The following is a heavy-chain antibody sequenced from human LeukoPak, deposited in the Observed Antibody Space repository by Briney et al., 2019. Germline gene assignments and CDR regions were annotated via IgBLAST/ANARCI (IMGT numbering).Heavy chain of an antibody. CDR1: GGTFSSYA. D-gene: IGHD6-6*01. CDR2: IIPIFGTA. Sequence: GASVKVSCKASGGTFSSYAISWVRQAPGQGLEWMGGIIPIFGTANYAQKFQGRVTITADESTSTAYMELSSLRSEDTAVYYCARDGIAARFGAYYFDYWGQGTLVTVSS. CDR3: ARDGIAARFGAYYFDY. J-gene: IGHJ4*02. V-gene: IGHV1-69*13.